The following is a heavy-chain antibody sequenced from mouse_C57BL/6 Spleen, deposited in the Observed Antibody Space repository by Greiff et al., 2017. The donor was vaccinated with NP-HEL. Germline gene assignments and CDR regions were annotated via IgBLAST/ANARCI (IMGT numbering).Heavy chain of an antibody. Sequence: EVHLVESGGGLVQPGGSLKLSCAASGFTFSDYYMYWVRQTPEKRLEWVAYISNGGGSTYYPDTVKGRFTISRDNAKNTLYLQMSRLKSEDTAMYYCARRGYGSSYEAMDYWGQGTSVTVSS. V-gene: IGHV5-12*01. D-gene: IGHD1-1*01. J-gene: IGHJ4*01. CDR1: GFTFSDYY. CDR2: ISNGGGST. CDR3: ARRGYGSSYEAMDY.